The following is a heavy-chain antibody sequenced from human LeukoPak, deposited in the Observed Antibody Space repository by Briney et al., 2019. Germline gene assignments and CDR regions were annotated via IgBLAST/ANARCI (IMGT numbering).Heavy chain of an antibody. J-gene: IGHJ6*02. CDR1: GFTFSSYG. D-gene: IGHD6-19*01. CDR3: ARMHSRGWYLYYYYGMDV. V-gene: IGHV3-33*01. Sequence: GGSLRLSCAASGFTFSSYGMHWVRQAPGKGLEWVAVIWYDGSNKYYADSVKGRFTISRDNSKNTLYLQMNSLRAEDTAVYYCARMHSRGWYLYYYYGMDVWGQGTTVTISS. CDR2: IWYDGSNK.